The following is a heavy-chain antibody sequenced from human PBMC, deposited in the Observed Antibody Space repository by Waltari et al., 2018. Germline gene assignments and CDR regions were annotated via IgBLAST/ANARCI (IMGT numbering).Heavy chain of an antibody. V-gene: IGHV3-53*01. CDR3: ARSFDYGGNPFED. J-gene: IGHJ4*02. Sequence: EVQLVESGGGLIQPGGSLRLSCAASGFTVSSNYMSWVRQAPGKGLEWVSVIYSGGSTYYADSVKGRFTISRDNSKNTLYLQMNSLRAEDTAVYYCARSFDYGGNPFEDWGQGTLVTVSS. CDR1: GFTVSSNY. D-gene: IGHD4-17*01. CDR2: IYSGGST.